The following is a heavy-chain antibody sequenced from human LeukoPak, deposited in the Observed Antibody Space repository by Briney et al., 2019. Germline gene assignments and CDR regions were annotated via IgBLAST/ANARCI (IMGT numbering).Heavy chain of an antibody. CDR2: INWSGGST. J-gene: IGHJ4*02. CDR3: ARVAGPAYYFNC. Sequence: GGSLRLSCADSGFTFYDYGMSWVRQGPGKGLEGVSGINWSGGSTAYADSVKGRFAISRDNSRNYLYLQMTGVSAEDAALCYCARVAGPAYYFNCWGQRTLVT. V-gene: IGHV3-20*04. D-gene: IGHD2-2*01. CDR1: GFTFYDYG.